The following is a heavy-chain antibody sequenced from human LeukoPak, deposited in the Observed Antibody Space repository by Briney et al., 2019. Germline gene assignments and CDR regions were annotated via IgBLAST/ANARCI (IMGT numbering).Heavy chain of an antibody. CDR1: GFTFDDYA. CDR2: ISWNSGNI. D-gene: IGHD4-17*01. Sequence: GRSLRLSCAASGFTFDDYAMHWVRQAPGKGLEWVSGISWNSGNIGYADSVKGRFTISRDNAKNSLSLQMNSLRAEDTALYYCANLHGDYRDYWGQGTLVTVSS. V-gene: IGHV3-9*01. CDR3: ANLHGDYRDY. J-gene: IGHJ4*02.